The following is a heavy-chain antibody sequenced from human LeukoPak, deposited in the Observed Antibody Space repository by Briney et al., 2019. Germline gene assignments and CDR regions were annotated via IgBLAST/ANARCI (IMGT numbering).Heavy chain of an antibody. CDR3: ARDGHQNYYGSGSFH. J-gene: IGHJ4*02. Sequence: SVKVSCKASGGTFSSYAISWVRQAPGQGLEWMGRIIPILGIANYAQKFQGRVTITADKSTSTAYMELSSLRSEDTAVYYCARDGHQNYYGSGSFHWGQGTLVTVSS. CDR1: GGTFSSYA. V-gene: IGHV1-69*04. CDR2: IIPILGIA. D-gene: IGHD3-10*01.